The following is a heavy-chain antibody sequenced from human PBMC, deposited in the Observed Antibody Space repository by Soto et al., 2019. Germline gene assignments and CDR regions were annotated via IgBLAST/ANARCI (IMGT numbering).Heavy chain of an antibody. CDR3: ARDMVRGWGAPCTFDI. CDR2: IYYSGST. V-gene: IGHV4-59*01. D-gene: IGHD3-10*01. J-gene: IGHJ3*02. Sequence: SETLSLTCTVSGGSISSDYWSWIRQPPGKGLEWIGYIYYSGSTNYNPSLKSRVTISVDTSKNQFSLKLSSVTAADTAVYYCARDMVRGWGAPCTFDIWGQGTMVTVSS. CDR1: GGSISSDY.